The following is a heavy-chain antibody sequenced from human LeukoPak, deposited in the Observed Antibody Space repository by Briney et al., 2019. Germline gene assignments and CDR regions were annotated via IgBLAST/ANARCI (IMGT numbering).Heavy chain of an antibody. J-gene: IGHJ6*02. CDR3: ARVDSKYPYYYGMDV. CDR2: INPNSGGT. V-gene: IGHV1-2*02. Sequence: ASVKVSCKASGYTFTGYYMHWVRQAPGQGLEWMGWINPNSGGTNYAQKFQGRVTMTRDTPISTAYMELSRLRSDDTAVYYCARVDSKYPYYYGMDVWGQGTTVTVSS. D-gene: IGHD2-2*01. CDR1: GYTFTGYY.